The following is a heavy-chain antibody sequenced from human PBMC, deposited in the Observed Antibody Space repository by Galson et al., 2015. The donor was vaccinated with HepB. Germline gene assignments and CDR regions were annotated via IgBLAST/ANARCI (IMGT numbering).Heavy chain of an antibody. J-gene: IGHJ4*02. D-gene: IGHD5-18*01. CDR2: SYYRSEWYS. CDR3: SRDRDSAMVEGFDY. V-gene: IGHV6-1*01. CDR1: GDSVSSSSAA. Sequence: CAISGDSVSSSSAAWNWIRQSPSRGLEWLGRSYYRSEWYSDYAVSVKSRITIKPDTSKNQFSLHLSSVTPEDTAVYYCSRDRDSAMVEGFDYWGQGILVTVSS.